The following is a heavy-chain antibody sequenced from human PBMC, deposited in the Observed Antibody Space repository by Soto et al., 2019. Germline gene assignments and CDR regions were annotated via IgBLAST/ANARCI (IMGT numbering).Heavy chain of an antibody. J-gene: IGHJ3*02. CDR1: GYTFTSQA. V-gene: IGHV1-18*01. CDR3: ARLSDPPLVAFNI. Sequence: ASVKVSCKASGYTFTSQAISWVRQAPGRGLEWMGWISGNNGKTNYGQNVQGRVTMTTDTSTSTAYMELTSLTSDDTAVYYCARLSDPPLVAFNIGGQEKRVTVSS. CDR2: ISGNNGKT.